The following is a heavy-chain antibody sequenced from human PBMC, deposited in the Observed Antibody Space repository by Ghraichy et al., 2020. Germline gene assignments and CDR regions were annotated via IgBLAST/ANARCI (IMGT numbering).Heavy chain of an antibody. V-gene: IGHV3-23*01. Sequence: GESLNISCAASGFTFSSYAMSWVRQAPGKGLEWVSAISGSGGSTYYADSVKGRFTISRDNSKNTLYLQMNSLRAEDTAVYYCAKDAAAAGTVELFDYWGQGTLVTVSS. CDR2: ISGSGGST. CDR3: AKDAAAAGTVELFDY. D-gene: IGHD6-13*01. CDR1: GFTFSSYA. J-gene: IGHJ4*02.